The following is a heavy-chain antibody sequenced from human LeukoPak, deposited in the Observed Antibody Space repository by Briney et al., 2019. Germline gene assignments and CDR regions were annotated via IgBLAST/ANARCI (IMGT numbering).Heavy chain of an antibody. D-gene: IGHD2-2*01. Sequence: PGGSLRLSCAASGFTFSSYVVNWVRQAPGKGLEWVSAISGSGVGESIYYADSVKGRFTISRDISKNTLYLQMKSLRAEDTAVYYCAKVGVVVSAASDFWGQGTLVTVSS. V-gene: IGHV3-23*01. CDR2: ISGSGVGESI. J-gene: IGHJ4*02. CDR1: GFTFSSYV. CDR3: AKVGVVVSAASDF.